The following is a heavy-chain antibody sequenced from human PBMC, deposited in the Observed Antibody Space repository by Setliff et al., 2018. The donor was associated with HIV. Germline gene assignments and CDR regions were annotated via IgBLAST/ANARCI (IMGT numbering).Heavy chain of an antibody. CDR3: ARVHLYDATAYYSSFES. V-gene: IGHV4-34*11. D-gene: IGHD2-21*01. CDR2: ISHTGST. J-gene: IGHJ4*02. Sequence: SETLSLTCAVYGESFSGYYWTWIRQPPGKGLEWIGYISHTGSTNFNPSLKSRVSMSVDLSKNQFSLHLVSVTAADTAVYFCARVHLYDATAYYSSFESWGPGILVTVSS. CDR1: GESFSGYY.